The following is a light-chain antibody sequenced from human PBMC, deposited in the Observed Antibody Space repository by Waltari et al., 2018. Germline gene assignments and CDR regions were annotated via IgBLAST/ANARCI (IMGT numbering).Light chain of an antibody. CDR3: QQYGSSPLT. CDR2: GAS. J-gene: IGKJ4*01. Sequence: EIVLTQSPGTLSLSPGERATLSCRASQSVSSSYFAWYQQKPGQAPRLLTYGASSRATGIPCRFSRIRSGTDLTLTISRLEPDVVAVYYCQQYGSSPLTFGGGTKVEIK. CDR1: QSVSSSY. V-gene: IGKV3-20*01.